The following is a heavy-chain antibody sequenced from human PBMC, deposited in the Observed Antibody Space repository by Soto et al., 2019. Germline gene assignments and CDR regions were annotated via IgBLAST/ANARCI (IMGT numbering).Heavy chain of an antibody. CDR1: GGSISSGDYY. CDR3: ARYRSSSMVDWLDP. Sequence: PSETLSLTCTVSGGSISSGDYYWSWIRQPPGKGLEWIGYIYYSGSTYYNPSLKSRVTISVDTSKNQFSLKLSSVTAADTAVYYCARYRSSSMVDWLDPWGQGTLVTVYS. CDR2: IYYSGST. J-gene: IGHJ5*02. D-gene: IGHD6-6*01. V-gene: IGHV4-30-4*01.